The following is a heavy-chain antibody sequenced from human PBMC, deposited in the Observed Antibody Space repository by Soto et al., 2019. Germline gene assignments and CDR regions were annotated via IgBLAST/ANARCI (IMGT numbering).Heavy chain of an antibody. J-gene: IGHJ4*02. D-gene: IGHD2-21*02. Sequence: EVQLVESGGGLVQPGGSLRLSCAASGFTFSDHNMDWVRQAPGKGLEWVGRIRNKANSYTTEYAASVKGRFTISRDDSKNSLYLQMNSLKTEDTAVYYCARVGGDAFESWGQGTLVTVSS. CDR1: GFTFSDHN. CDR3: ARVGGDAFES. V-gene: IGHV3-72*01. CDR2: IRNKANSYTT.